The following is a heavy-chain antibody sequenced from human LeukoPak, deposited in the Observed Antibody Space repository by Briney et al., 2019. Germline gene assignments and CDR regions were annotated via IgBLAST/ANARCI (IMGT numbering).Heavy chain of an antibody. CDR3: ARMGTGSWTRVGYGMDV. CDR2: INPNSGGT. CDR1: GYTFTSYD. Sequence: ASVKVSCKASGYTFTSYDINWVRQATGQGLEWMGWINPNSGGTNYAQKFQGWVTMTRDTSISTAYMELSRLRSDDTAVYYCARMGTGSWTRVGYGMDVWGQGTTVTVSS. J-gene: IGHJ6*02. D-gene: IGHD6-13*01. V-gene: IGHV1-2*04.